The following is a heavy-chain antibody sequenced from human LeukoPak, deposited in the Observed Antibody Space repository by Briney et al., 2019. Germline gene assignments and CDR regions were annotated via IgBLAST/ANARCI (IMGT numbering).Heavy chain of an antibody. V-gene: IGHV4-34*01. D-gene: IGHD2-21*02. Sequence: ETSETLSLTCAVYGGSFSGYYWSWIRQPPGKGLERIGEINHSGSTNYNPSLKSRVTISVDTSKNQFSLKLSSVTAADTAVYYCARYRNCGSDCYDAFDIWGQGTMVTVSS. CDR2: INHSGST. CDR1: GGSFSGYY. J-gene: IGHJ3*02. CDR3: ARYRNCGSDCYDAFDI.